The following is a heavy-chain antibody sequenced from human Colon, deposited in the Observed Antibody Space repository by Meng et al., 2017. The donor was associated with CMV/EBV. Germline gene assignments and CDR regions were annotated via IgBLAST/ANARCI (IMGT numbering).Heavy chain of an antibody. CDR1: GYSCSTYW. D-gene: IGHD5-12*01. V-gene: IGHV5-51*01. CDR2: IYPGDSDT. J-gene: IGHJ6*02. Sequence: GESLKISCKASGYSCSTYWIGWVRQMPGKGLEWMGIIYPGDSDTRYSPSFQGQVTISADKSISTAYLQWSSLKASDTAMYYCARATYSAYDYGMDVWGQGTTVTVSS. CDR3: ARATYSAYDYGMDV.